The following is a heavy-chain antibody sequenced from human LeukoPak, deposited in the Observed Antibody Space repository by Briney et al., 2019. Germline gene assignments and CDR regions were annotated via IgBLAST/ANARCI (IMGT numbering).Heavy chain of an antibody. Sequence: TSETLSLTCTVPGGSNSNYYWSWIRQPAGKGLDRIGRIYATGSTNYNPSLKSRVTMSVATSKNQFSLNLRSVTAADTAVYHCARGYCCGGSCYTFYYWGQGTLVTVSS. V-gene: IGHV4-4*07. J-gene: IGHJ4*02. CDR3: ARGYCCGGSCYTFYY. CDR1: GGSNSNYY. D-gene: IGHD2-15*01. CDR2: IYATGST.